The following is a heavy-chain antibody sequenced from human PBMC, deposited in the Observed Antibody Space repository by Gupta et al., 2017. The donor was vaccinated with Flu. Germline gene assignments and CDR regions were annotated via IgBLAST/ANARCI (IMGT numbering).Heavy chain of an antibody. CDR1: EYTFNAYY. Sequence: VQLVQSGAEVKKPGASVKVSCKASEYTFNAYYIHWVRQAPGQGFEWMGRINPHSGTTNYEQKFQGRVTVTMDTSISTAYMDLSRLRSDDTAVYYCAREKHCSTTSCYRWFDPWSQGTLVTVSS. V-gene: IGHV1-2*06. J-gene: IGHJ5*01. CDR3: AREKHCSTTSCYRWFDP. D-gene: IGHD2-2*02. CDR2: INPHSGTT.